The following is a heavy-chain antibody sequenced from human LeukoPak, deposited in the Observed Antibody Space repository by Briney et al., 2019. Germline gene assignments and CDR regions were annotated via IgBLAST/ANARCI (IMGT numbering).Heavy chain of an antibody. Sequence: PGGSLRLSCAVSGFTFGSYSMNWVRQAPEKGLEWVSFVSTSGSYIYYADSVKGRFTISRDNAKNSLYLQMNSLRAEDTAVYYCASQTPRRLPIAVADYFDYWGQGTLVTVSS. CDR2: VSTSGSYI. CDR3: ASQTPRRLPIAVADYFDY. D-gene: IGHD6-19*01. V-gene: IGHV3-21*01. J-gene: IGHJ4*02. CDR1: GFTFGSYS.